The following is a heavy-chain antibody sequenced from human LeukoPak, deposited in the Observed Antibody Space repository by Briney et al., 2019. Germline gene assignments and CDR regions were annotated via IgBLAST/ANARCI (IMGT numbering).Heavy chain of an antibody. D-gene: IGHD4/OR15-4a*01. CDR2: VQYDGSNE. Sequence: PGGSLRLSCAASRFTFSSYGMHWVRQAPGKGLEWVAYVQYDGSNEQYADSVKGRFSISRDSSKNILYLQMNSLRGEDTAVYYCARRAGAYSHPYDYWGQGTLVTVSS. CDR3: ARRAGAYSHPYDY. CDR1: RFTFSSYG. J-gene: IGHJ4*02. V-gene: IGHV3-30*19.